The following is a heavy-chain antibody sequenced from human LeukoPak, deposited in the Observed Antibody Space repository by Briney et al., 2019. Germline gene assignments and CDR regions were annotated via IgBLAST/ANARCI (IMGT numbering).Heavy chain of an antibody. CDR2: IIPIFSTA. D-gene: IGHD6-19*01. V-gene: IGHV1-69*06. CDR3: ARRMNSSGCCRDAFDI. CDR1: GGTFSSYA. J-gene: IGHJ3*02. Sequence: SVKVSCKASGGTFSSYAISWVRQAPGQGLEWMGRIIPIFSTANYAQKFQGRVTITADKSTSTAYMELSSLRSEDTAVYYCARRMNSSGCCRDAFDIWGQGTMVTVSS.